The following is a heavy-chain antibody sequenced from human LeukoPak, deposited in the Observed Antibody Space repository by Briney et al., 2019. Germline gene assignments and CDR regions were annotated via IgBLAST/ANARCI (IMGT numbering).Heavy chain of an antibody. J-gene: IGHJ4*02. D-gene: IGHD5-18*01. V-gene: IGHV4-34*01. CDR2: INHSGST. Sequence: PSETLSLTCAVYGGSFSGYYWSWIRQPPGKGLEWIGEINHSGSTNYNPSLKSRVTISVDTSKNQFSLKLSSVTAADTAVYYCARARYSYALNFDYWGQGTLVTVSS. CDR1: GGSFSGYY. CDR3: ARARYSYALNFDY.